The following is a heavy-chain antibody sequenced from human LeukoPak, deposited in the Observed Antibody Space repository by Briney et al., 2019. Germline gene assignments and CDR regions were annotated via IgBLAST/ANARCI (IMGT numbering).Heavy chain of an antibody. D-gene: IGHD1-14*01. CDR3: ARDDSAYSSEY. CDR2: IYYSGIT. J-gene: IGHJ4*02. CDR1: AGSISSYY. V-gene: IGHV4-59*12. Sequence: SETLSLTCTVSAGSISSYYWSWIRQPPGKGLEWIGYIYYSGITNYNPSLKSRVTISVDTSKNQFSLKLSSVTAADTAVYYCARDDSAYSSEYWGQGTLVTVSS.